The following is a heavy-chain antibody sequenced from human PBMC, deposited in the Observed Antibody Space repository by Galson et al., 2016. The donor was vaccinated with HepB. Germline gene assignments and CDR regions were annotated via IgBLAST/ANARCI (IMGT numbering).Heavy chain of an antibody. CDR2: ISFDENNK. CDR1: GFTFSSYN. Sequence: SLRLSCAASGFTFSSYNMHWVRQAPGKGLEWVAIISFDENNKYYAASVKDRFTISRDNSRYTLYLQMDSLRPEDTALYYCARELSAVADYWGQGTLVTVSS. CDR3: ARELSAVADY. V-gene: IGHV3-30-3*01. D-gene: IGHD6-19*01. J-gene: IGHJ4*02.